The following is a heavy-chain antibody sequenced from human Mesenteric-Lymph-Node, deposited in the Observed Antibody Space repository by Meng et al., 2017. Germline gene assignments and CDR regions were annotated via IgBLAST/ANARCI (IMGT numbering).Heavy chain of an antibody. CDR3: ARDLAGISFDY. V-gene: IGHV4-59*12. D-gene: IGHD6-19*01. CDR1: GGSISSYY. Sequence: GSLRLSCTVSGGSISSYYWSWIRQPPGKGLEWIGNIYHSGSSYYNPSLWSRVTISVDTSENQFSLKLSSVTAADTAVYYCARDLAGISFDYWGQGTLVTVSS. CDR2: IYHSGSS. J-gene: IGHJ4*02.